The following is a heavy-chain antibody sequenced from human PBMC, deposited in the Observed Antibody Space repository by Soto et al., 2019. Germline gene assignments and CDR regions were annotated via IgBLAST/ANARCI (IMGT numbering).Heavy chain of an antibody. CDR3: AKDVREGPPIDAFDI. J-gene: IGHJ3*02. Sequence: QVQLVEFGGGVVQPGRSLRLSCAASGFTFSSYGMHWVRQAPGKGLEWVAVISYDGSNKYYADSVKGRFTISRDNSKNTLYLQMNSLRAEDTAVYYCAKDVREGPPIDAFDIWGQAPMVTVSS. CDR2: ISYDGSNK. D-gene: IGHD1-26*01. V-gene: IGHV3-30*18. CDR1: GFTFSSYG.